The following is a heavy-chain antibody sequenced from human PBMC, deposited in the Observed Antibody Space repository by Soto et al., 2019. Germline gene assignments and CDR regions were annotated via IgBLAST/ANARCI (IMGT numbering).Heavy chain of an antibody. CDR3: ARGTSGQISDYLDY. D-gene: IGHD2-15*01. V-gene: IGHV1-69*06. CDR2: IIPIFGTP. J-gene: IGHJ4*02. Sequence: QVQLVQSGAEVKNPGSSVRVSCKASGRTFSNYGISWVRQAPGQGLEWMGGIIPIFGTPKYAQKFQGKVTITADTSMTTVYMDLSSLRSEDTAVYYCARGTSGQISDYLDYWGQGTLVTVSS. CDR1: GRTFSNYG.